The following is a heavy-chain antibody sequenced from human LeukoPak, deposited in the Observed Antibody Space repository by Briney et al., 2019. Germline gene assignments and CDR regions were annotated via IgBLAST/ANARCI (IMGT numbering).Heavy chain of an antibody. V-gene: IGHV3-30*18. Sequence: GRSLRLSCAASGFTFSSYGMHWVRQAPGKGLEWVAVISYDGSNKYYADSVKGRFTISRDNSKNTLYLQMNSLRAEDTAVYYCAKDYSGSYYGHYHFDYWGQGTLVTVSS. CDR1: GFTFSSYG. CDR3: AKDYSGSYYGHYHFDY. J-gene: IGHJ4*02. D-gene: IGHD1-26*01. CDR2: ISYDGSNK.